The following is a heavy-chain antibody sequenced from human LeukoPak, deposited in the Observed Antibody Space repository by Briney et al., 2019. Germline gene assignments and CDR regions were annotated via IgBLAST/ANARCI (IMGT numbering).Heavy chain of an antibody. D-gene: IGHD6-19*01. CDR3: AREEQWLVPY. Sequence: SETLSLTCTGSGRSISSSSYYWGWIRQPRGKRLEWIGSIYHSGSTYYNPSLKGRVTISVDTSKNQFSLKLSSVTAADTAVYYCAREEQWLVPYWGQGTLVTVSS. CDR2: IYHSGST. J-gene: IGHJ4*02. CDR1: GRSISSSSYY. V-gene: IGHV4-39*02.